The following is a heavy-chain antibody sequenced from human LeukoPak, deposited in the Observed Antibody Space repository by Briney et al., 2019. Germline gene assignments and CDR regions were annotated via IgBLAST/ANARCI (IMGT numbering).Heavy chain of an antibody. CDR1: GFTFSSYA. V-gene: IGHV3-23*01. Sequence: GGSLRLSCAASGFTFSSYAMSWVRQAQGKGLEGFSAISGSGGSTYYADSVKGRFTISRDNSKNTLYLQMNSLRAEDTAVYYCAKGLYDYVWGSPSGYFDYWGQGTLVTGSS. J-gene: IGHJ4*02. CDR2: ISGSGGST. CDR3: AKGLYDYVWGSPSGYFDY. D-gene: IGHD3-16*01.